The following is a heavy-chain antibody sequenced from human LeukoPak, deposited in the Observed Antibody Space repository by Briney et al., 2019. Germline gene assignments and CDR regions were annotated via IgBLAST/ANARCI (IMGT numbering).Heavy chain of an antibody. CDR2: MNPNSGNT. J-gene: IGHJ4*02. V-gene: IGHV1-8*01. D-gene: IGHD5-12*01. Sequence: ASVKVSCKASGYTLTSYDINWVRQATGQGLEWMGWMNPNSGNTGYAQKFQGRVTMTRNTSISTAYMELSSLRSEDTAVYYCARALEGGDGYNSSYWGQGTLVTVSS. CDR3: ARALEGGDGYNSSY. CDR1: GYTLTSYD.